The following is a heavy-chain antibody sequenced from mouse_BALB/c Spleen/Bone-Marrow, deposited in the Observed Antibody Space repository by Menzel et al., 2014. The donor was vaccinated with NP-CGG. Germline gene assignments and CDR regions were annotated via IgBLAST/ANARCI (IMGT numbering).Heavy chain of an antibody. CDR3: ARDSSDYLAWFAY. D-gene: IGHD3-2*01. CDR1: GYTFSSYW. V-gene: IGHV1-9*01. J-gene: IGHJ3*01. CDR2: ILPGSDST. Sequence: QVHVKQPGAELMKPGASVKISCKATGYTFSSYWIEWVKQRPGHGLEWIGEILPGSDSTNYNENFKGKATFTADTSSNTAYMQLNSLTSEDSAVYFCARDSSDYLAWFAYWGQGTLVTVSA.